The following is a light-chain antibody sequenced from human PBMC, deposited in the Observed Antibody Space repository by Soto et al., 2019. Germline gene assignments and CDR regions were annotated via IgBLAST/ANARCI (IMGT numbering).Light chain of an antibody. V-gene: IGKV1D-12*01. Sequence: DIQMTQSPSSVSASVGDRVTITCRASQAISTWLAWYQQKPGKAPKLLIYAASNLQTGVPSRFSGSGSGTDFTLPISSLQPEDFATYYWQQANSFPRTFGQGTKVEIK. J-gene: IGKJ1*01. CDR3: QQANSFPRT. CDR2: AAS. CDR1: QAISTW.